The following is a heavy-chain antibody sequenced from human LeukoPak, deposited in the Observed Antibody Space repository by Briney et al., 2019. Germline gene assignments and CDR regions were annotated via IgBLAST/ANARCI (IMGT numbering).Heavy chain of an antibody. V-gene: IGHV1-2*02. Sequence: ASVKVSCKASGYTFSDYHMHWVRQAPGQGLEWMGWINPNSGGTNYAQKFQGRVTMTRDTSISTAYMELSRLRSDDTAVYYCAKGGPFITGTHKGVWFDPWGQGTLVTVSS. D-gene: IGHD1-7*01. J-gene: IGHJ5*02. CDR1: GYTFSDYH. CDR3: AKGGPFITGTHKGVWFDP. CDR2: INPNSGGT.